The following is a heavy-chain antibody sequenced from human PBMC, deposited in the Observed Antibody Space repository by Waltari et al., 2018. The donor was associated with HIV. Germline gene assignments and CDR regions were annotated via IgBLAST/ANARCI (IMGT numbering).Heavy chain of an antibody. CDR1: GFTFSSYW. CDR3: ATSVESYDFWSGAYYFDY. CDR2: INTDGSST. Sequence: EVQVVESGGGLVQPGGTLRLSCAASGFTFSSYWMHWVRQVPGKGREWVSRINTDGSSTSYADSVEGRCTISRDNAKNTLFLQLYSLRAEDTAVYYCATSVESYDFWSGAYYFDYWGQGTLVTVSS. V-gene: IGHV3-74*01. D-gene: IGHD3-3*01. J-gene: IGHJ4*02.